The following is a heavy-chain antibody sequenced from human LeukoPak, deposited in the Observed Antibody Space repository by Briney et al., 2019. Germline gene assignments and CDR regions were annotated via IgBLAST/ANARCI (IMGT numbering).Heavy chain of an antibody. CDR2: IIPILGIA. D-gene: IGHD4-23*01. CDR3: ARGSTVAPSWYDF. V-gene: IGHV1-69*04. Sequence: SVKVSCTASGYTFTSYAISWVRQAPGQGLEWMGRIIPILGIANYAQKFQGRVTITADKSTSTAYMELSSLRSEDTAVYYCARGSTVAPSWYDFWGQGTLVTVSS. J-gene: IGHJ4*02. CDR1: GYTFTSYA.